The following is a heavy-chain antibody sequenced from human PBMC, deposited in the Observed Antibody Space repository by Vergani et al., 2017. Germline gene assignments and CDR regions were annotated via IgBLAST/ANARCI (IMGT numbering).Heavy chain of an antibody. CDR1: GGSFSGYY. V-gene: IGHV4-34*01. Sequence: QVQLQQWGAGLLKPSETLSLTCAVYGGSFSGYYWSWIRQPPGKGLEWIGEINHSGSTNYNPSLKSRVTISVDTSKNQFSLKLRSVTAADTAVYYCARGRVGVWSGYYSSPYNWFDPWGQGTLVTVSS. CDR3: ARGRVGVWSGYYSSPYNWFDP. CDR2: INHSGST. D-gene: IGHD3-3*01. J-gene: IGHJ5*02.